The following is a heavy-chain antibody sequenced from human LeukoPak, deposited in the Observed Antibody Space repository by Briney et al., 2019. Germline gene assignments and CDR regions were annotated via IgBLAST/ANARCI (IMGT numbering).Heavy chain of an antibody. J-gene: IGHJ4*02. CDR3: ARGCWKRYYYDRVLDY. V-gene: IGHV4-39*07. CDR2: IYTSGST. Sequence: SETLSLTCSVPGGSISDITYYWGWIRQPPAKGLEWIGRIYTSGSTNYNPSLKSRVTISVDTSKNQFSLKLSSVTAADTAVYYCARGCWKRYYYDRVLDYWGQGTLVTVSS. CDR1: GGSISDITYY. D-gene: IGHD3-22*01.